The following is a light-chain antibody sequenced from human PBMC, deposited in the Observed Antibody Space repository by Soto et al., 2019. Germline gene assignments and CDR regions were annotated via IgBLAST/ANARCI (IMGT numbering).Light chain of an antibody. CDR3: HQYDLSPLT. J-gene: IGKJ4*01. V-gene: IGKV3-20*01. Sequence: EIVLTQSPGTLSLSPGESATLSCRASQSVGSRYLAWYQQKPGQAPRLLIYGASSRATGISDRFSGSGSGTDFTLTISRLEAEDFAVYYCHQYDLSPLTFGGGTKVEIK. CDR1: QSVGSRY. CDR2: GAS.